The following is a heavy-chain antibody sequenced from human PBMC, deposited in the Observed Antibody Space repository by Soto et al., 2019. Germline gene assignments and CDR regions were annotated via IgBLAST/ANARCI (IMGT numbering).Heavy chain of an antibody. Sequence: GGSLRLSCAASGFTFSSYEMNWVRQAPGKGLEWVSYISSSGSTIYYADSVKGRFTISRDHAKNSLYLQMNSLRAEDTAVYYCARSGDHLDYWGQGTLVTVSS. J-gene: IGHJ4*02. CDR2: ISSSGSTI. V-gene: IGHV3-48*03. CDR3: ARSGDHLDY. D-gene: IGHD7-27*01. CDR1: GFTFSSYE.